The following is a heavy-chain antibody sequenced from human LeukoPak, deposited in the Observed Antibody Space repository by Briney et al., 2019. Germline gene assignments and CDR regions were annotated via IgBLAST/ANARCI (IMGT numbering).Heavy chain of an antibody. CDR1: GFTFSSYS. J-gene: IGHJ6*03. Sequence: GGSLRLSCAASGFTFSSYSMNWVRQAPGKGLEWVSSISSSSSYIYYADSVKGRFTISRDNAKNSLYLQMNSLRAEDTAVYYCERGKYDSSGYSYYYYMDVWGKGTTVPVSS. CDR3: ERGKYDSSGYSYYYYMDV. V-gene: IGHV3-21*01. D-gene: IGHD3-22*01. CDR2: ISSSSSYI.